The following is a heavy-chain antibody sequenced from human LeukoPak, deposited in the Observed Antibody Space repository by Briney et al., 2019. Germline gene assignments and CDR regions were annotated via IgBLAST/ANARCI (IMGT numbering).Heavy chain of an antibody. CDR2: IRPDGDGD. CDR3: ARLMGGVTTYDS. D-gene: IGHD4-11*01. CDR1: GFTFSNYW. Sequence: GGCLGLSCAASGFTFSNYWMSWVRQAPGKGLEWVASIRPDGDGDHFMDSVKGRFTISRDNAERSLFLQMNSLRADDTAVYYCARLMGGVTTYDSWGQGTLVTVSS. J-gene: IGHJ4*02. V-gene: IGHV3-7*01.